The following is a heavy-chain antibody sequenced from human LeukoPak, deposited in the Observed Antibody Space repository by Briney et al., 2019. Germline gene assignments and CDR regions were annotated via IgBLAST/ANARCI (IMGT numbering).Heavy chain of an antibody. CDR3: AREDPQTTVPEGMDV. Sequence: SETLSLTCTVSGGSISYYYWSWIRQSPGKGREWIGYIYYSGTTNYNPSLKSQVTISVDTSKNQFSLQLRSVTAADTAVYYCAREDPQTTVPEGMDVWGQGTTVTVSS. CDR1: GGSISYYY. J-gene: IGHJ6*02. CDR2: IYYSGTT. V-gene: IGHV4-59*01. D-gene: IGHD4-17*01.